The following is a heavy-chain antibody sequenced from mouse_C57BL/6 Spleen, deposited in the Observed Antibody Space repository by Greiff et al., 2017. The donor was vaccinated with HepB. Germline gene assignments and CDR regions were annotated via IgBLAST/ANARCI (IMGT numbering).Heavy chain of an antibody. CDR1: GYTFTDYN. CDR3: ARRYGYDQYYFDY. Sequence: EVQLVESGPELVKPGASVKMSCKASGYTFTDYNMHWVKQSHGKSLEWIGYINPNNGGTSYNQKFKGKATLTVNKSSSTAYMELRSLTSEDSAVYYCARRYGYDQYYFDYWGQGTTLTVSS. CDR2: INPNNGGT. V-gene: IGHV1-22*01. J-gene: IGHJ2*01. D-gene: IGHD2-2*01.